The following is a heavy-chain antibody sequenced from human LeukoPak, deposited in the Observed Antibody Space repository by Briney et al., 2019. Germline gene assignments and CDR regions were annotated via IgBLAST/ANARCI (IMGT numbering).Heavy chain of an antibody. CDR2: IRYDGSNK. V-gene: IGHV3-33*08. D-gene: IGHD6-19*01. CDR3: ARDPMLEWLVIRYGMDV. J-gene: IGHJ6*02. Sequence: GGSLRLSRAASRFIVSNNYMSWVRQAAGKGLEWVAVIRYDGSNKYYADSVKGRFTISRDNSKNTLYLQMNSLRAEDTAVYYCARDPMLEWLVIRYGMDVWGQGTTVTVSS. CDR1: RFIVSNNY.